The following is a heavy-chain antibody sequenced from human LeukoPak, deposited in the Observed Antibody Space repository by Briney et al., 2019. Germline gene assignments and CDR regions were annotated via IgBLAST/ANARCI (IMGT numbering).Heavy chain of an antibody. CDR3: ASGSGVGTMIPDDTFDI. J-gene: IGHJ3*02. Sequence: ASVKVSCKVSGNTLTELSIHWVRQTPGKGLEWLGGFDPEAVKTAYAQKHQGRLTMTEDTSADTAYLELSRLTSDDTAVYYCASGSGVGTMIPDDTFDIWGQGTVVTVSS. CDR2: FDPEAVKT. CDR1: GNTLTELS. D-gene: IGHD3-10*01. V-gene: IGHV1-24*01.